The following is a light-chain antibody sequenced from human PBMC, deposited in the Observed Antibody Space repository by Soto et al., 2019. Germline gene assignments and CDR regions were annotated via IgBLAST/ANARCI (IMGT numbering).Light chain of an antibody. V-gene: IGLV2-14*03. J-gene: IGLJ1*01. CDR2: DVS. Sequence: QSALTQPASVSGSPGQSITISCTGTSSAVGAYNYVSWYQQHPGKVPKLMIYDVSDRPSGVSNRFSGSKSGNTASLTISGLQAEDEADYYCSSFTRSNSYVFGTGTKLTVL. CDR3: SSFTRSNSYV. CDR1: SSAVGAYNY.